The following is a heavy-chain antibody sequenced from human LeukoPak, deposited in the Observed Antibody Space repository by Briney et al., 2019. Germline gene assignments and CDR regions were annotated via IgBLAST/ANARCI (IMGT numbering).Heavy chain of an antibody. D-gene: IGHD1-26*01. CDR2: ISGYNSKT. CDR3: ARVLIVEDSESHYFDY. Sequence: ASVKVSCKASDYPFTNFGVSWVRQAPGQGLEWMGWISGYNSKTHYPRKFQGRVTMTTDTSTTTAYMELRTLRSDDTAVYYCARVLIVEDSESHYFDYWGQGTLVTVSS. V-gene: IGHV1-18*01. J-gene: IGHJ4*02. CDR1: DYPFTNFG.